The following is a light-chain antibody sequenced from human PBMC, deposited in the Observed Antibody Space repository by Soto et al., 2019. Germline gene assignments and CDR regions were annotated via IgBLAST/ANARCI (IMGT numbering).Light chain of an antibody. CDR3: CSYAGSPYV. Sequence: QSVLTQPRSVSGSPGQSGTISCTGTSSDVGGYNYVSWFQQHPGKAPKLMIYDVNKRPSGVPDRFSGSKSGNTASLTITGLQAEDEADYYCCSYAGSPYVFGTGTKVTVL. CDR1: SSDVGGYNY. CDR2: DVN. V-gene: IGLV2-11*01. J-gene: IGLJ1*01.